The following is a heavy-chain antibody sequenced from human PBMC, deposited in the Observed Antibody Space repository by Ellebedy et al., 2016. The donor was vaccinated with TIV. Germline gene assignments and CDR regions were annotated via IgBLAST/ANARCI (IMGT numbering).Heavy chain of an antibody. CDR2: IYYSWST. J-gene: IGHJ4*02. V-gene: IGHV4-31*03. CDR3: ARGRGWYDPFDL. Sequence: MPSETLSLTCTVSGGSISSGGNYWTWIRQHPGKGLEWIGLIYYSWSTYYNPSLSSRVTMSVDPPNNQFSLNLTSVTAADTAVYYCARGRGWYDPFDLWGQGTLVTVSS. CDR1: GGSISSGGNY. D-gene: IGHD6-19*01.